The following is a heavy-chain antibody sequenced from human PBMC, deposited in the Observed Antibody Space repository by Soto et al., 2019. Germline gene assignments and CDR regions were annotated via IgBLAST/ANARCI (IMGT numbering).Heavy chain of an antibody. CDR2: TYYRSKWYN. D-gene: IGHD3-10*01. J-gene: IGHJ6*02. V-gene: IGHV6-1*01. CDR3: ARDRAIRLWLGESLVPPQYYYYGMDV. Sequence: SQTLSLTCVISGDSVSSNSAAWNWIRQSPSRGLEWLGRTYYRSKWYNDYAVSVKSRITINPDTSKNQFSLQLNSVTPEDTAVYYCARDRAIRLWLGESLVPPQYYYYGMDVWGQGTTVTVSS. CDR1: GDSVSSNSAA.